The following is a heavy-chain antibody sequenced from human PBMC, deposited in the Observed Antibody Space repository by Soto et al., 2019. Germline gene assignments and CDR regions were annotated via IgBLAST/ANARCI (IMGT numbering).Heavy chain of an antibody. CDR1: GFTFRSSA. V-gene: IGHV3-64D*06. J-gene: IGHJ5*02. CDR3: VKGNWAYSYNNWFDP. D-gene: IGHD5-18*01. Sequence: GGSLRLSCSASGFTFRSSAIHWVRQAPGKGLEYVSALSGDGRSTYYADSVKGRFTVFRDNSKNTLFLQMSSLRVEDTAVYYCVKGNWAYSYNNWFDPWGQGTLVTVSS. CDR2: LSGDGRST.